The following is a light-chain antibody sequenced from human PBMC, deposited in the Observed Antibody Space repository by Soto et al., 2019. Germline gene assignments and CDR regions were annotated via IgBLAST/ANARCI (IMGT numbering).Light chain of an antibody. CDR3: QQRAKWPPGFT. CDR1: QSVGTY. CDR2: DAS. Sequence: EIMLTQSPATLSLSPGERATLFCRASQSVGTYLAWYQQKPDQAPRLLIYDASNRATGIPARFRGSGSGTDFSLTINSLEPDDFAVYYCQQRAKWPPGFTFGPGTKVEIK. V-gene: IGKV3-11*01. J-gene: IGKJ3*01.